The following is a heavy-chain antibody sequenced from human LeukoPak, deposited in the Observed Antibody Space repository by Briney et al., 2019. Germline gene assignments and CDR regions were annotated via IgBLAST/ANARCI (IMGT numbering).Heavy chain of an antibody. Sequence: PWGSLRLSCAASGFTFSFYAMSWVRQAPGKGLEWVSGISTDGGSTYYADSVKGRFTISRDNSKNTLYLQMNSLRAEDTAVYYCAKEVVATGRWFDPWGQGTLVTVSS. CDR3: AKEVVATGRWFDP. CDR1: GFTFSFYA. V-gene: IGHV3-23*01. CDR2: ISTDGGST. J-gene: IGHJ5*02. D-gene: IGHD2-15*01.